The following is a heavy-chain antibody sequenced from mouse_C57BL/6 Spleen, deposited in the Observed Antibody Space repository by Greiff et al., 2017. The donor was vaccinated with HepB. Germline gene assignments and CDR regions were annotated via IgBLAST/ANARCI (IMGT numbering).Heavy chain of an antibody. V-gene: IGHV1-72*01. Sequence: QVQLQQPGAELVKPGASVKLSCKASGYTFTSYWMHWVKQRPGRGLEWIGRIDPNSGGTKYNEKFKSKATLTVDKPSSTAYMQLSSLTSEDSAVYDCARWKIYYDYPYYAMDYWGQGTSVTVSS. J-gene: IGHJ4*01. CDR3: ARWKIYYDYPYYAMDY. D-gene: IGHD2-4*01. CDR1: GYTFTSYW. CDR2: IDPNSGGT.